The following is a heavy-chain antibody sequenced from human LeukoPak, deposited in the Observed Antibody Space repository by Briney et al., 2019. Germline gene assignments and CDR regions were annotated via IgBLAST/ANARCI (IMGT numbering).Heavy chain of an antibody. CDR1: GGSISSYY. Sequence: KTSETLSLTCTVSGGSISSYYWSWIRQPPGKGLEWIGYIYYSGSTNYNPSLKSRVTISVDTSKNQSSLKLSSVTAADTAVYYCARGYSSSWYYWGQGTLVTVSS. D-gene: IGHD6-13*01. V-gene: IGHV4-59*01. CDR3: ARGYSSSWYY. J-gene: IGHJ4*02. CDR2: IYYSGST.